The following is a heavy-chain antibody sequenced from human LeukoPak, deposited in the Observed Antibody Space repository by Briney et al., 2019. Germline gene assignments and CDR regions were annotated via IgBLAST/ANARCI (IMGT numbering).Heavy chain of an antibody. CDR3: AKDWSYGSYSPGY. Sequence: PGRSLRLSCAASGFMFSSYGLHWVRQAPGKGLEWVALISYDGSNKYYAESVKGRFTISRDNSKNTLYLQMNSLRGEDTAVYYCAKDWSYGSYSPGYSGQGTLVTVSS. CDR1: GFMFSSYG. V-gene: IGHV3-30*18. J-gene: IGHJ4*02. CDR2: ISYDGSNK. D-gene: IGHD5-18*01.